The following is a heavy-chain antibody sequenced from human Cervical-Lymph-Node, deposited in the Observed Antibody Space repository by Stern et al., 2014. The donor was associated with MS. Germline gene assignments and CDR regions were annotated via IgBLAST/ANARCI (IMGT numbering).Heavy chain of an antibody. V-gene: IGHV5-51*01. CDR3: ARDYGDYAFDY. D-gene: IGHD4-17*01. Sequence: QLVQSGAEVKKPGESLKISCKGSGYSFTANWIAWVRQMPGKGLEWMGIIYPGDSDTRYSTSFQGQTTISADKSSSTAYLQWSSLKASDTAMYYCARDYGDYAFDYWGQGTLVTVSS. CDR2: IYPGDSDT. J-gene: IGHJ4*02. CDR1: GYSFTANW.